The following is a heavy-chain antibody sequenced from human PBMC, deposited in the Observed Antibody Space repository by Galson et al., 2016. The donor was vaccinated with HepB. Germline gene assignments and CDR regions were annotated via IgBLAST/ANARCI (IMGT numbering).Heavy chain of an antibody. CDR3: ATDPIVGAPDYLDY. CDR1: GFPFSNYA. CDR2: TDGINK. Sequence: SLRLSCAFSGFPFSNYAMHWVRQAPGKGLEWVAVTDGINKYYADSVKGRFTISRDDSKSTLYLQMDSLRAEDTAVYYCATDPIVGAPDYLDYWGQGTLVTVSS. V-gene: IGHV3-30-3*01. D-gene: IGHD1-26*01. J-gene: IGHJ4*02.